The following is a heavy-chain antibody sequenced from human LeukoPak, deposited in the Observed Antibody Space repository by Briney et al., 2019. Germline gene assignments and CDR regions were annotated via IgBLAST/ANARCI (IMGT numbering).Heavy chain of an antibody. Sequence: GGSLRLSCAASGFTFSNYWMTWVRQAPGKGLEWVGNVRQDGSVTNYVDSVKGRFTISRDNGKNSVYLQMNSLRAEDTAVYYCARASSGWYGFAYWGQGTLVTVSS. J-gene: IGHJ4*02. D-gene: IGHD6-19*01. CDR3: ARASSGWYGFAY. V-gene: IGHV3-7*01. CDR1: GFTFSNYW. CDR2: VRQDGSVT.